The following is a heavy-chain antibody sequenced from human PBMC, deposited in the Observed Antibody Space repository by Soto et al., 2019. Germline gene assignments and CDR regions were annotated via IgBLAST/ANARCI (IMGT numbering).Heavy chain of an antibody. V-gene: IGHV3-30*18. D-gene: IGHD3-3*01. CDR1: GFTFSSYG. CDR2: ISYDGSNK. CDR3: AKGIGASVLRFLEWLLYLDY. Sequence: GGSLRLSCAASGFTFSSYGMHWVRQAPGKGLEWVAVISYDGSNKYYAASVKGRFTFSRDNSKNTLYLQMNSLRAEDTAVYYCAKGIGASVLRFLEWLLYLDYWGQGTLVTVSS. J-gene: IGHJ4*02.